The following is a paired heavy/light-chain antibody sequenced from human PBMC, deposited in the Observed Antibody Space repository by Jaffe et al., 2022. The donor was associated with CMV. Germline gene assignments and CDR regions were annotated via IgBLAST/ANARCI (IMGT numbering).Heavy chain of an antibody. CDR3: ASVDCDSSGYFPHFEYFQH. D-gene: IGHD3-22*01. J-gene: IGHJ1*01. CDR2: IKQDGSDN. CDR1: GFTFSSCW. V-gene: IGHV3-7*01. Sequence: EVQLVESGGGLVRPGGSLRLSCAVSGFTFSSCWMSWVRQAPGKGLEWVANIKQDGSDNYYVDSVKGRFTISRDNAKNSLYLQMNSLRAEDTAVYYCASVDCDSSGYFPHFEYFQHWGQGTLVTVSS.
Light chain of an antibody. CDR1: TSNIGGSY. CDR3: ATWDNSLRAVV. J-gene: IGLJ2*01. CDR2: DND. V-gene: IGLV1-51*01. Sequence: QSVLTQPPSVSAAPGQKVTISCSGSTSNIGGSYVCWYRQLPGTAPKLLIYDNDNRPSGIPDRFSGSKSGTSATLGIAGLQTGDEADYYCATWDNSLRAVVFGGGTKVTVL.